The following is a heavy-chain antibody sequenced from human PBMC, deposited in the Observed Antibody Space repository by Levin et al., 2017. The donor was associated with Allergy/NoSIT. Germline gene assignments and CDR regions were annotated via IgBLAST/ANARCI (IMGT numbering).Heavy chain of an antibody. D-gene: IGHD1-7*01. CDR3: AKSLTGTTDH. CDR2: INPKSGGT. V-gene: IGHV1-2*02. J-gene: IGHJ4*02. CDR1: GYTFTGYY. Sequence: AASVKVSCKASGYTFTGYYIHWVRQAPGQGLEWMGWINPKSGGTNYAQKFQGRVTMTRDTSISTAYMELSRLRSDDTAVYYCAKSLTGTTDHWGQGTLVTVSS.